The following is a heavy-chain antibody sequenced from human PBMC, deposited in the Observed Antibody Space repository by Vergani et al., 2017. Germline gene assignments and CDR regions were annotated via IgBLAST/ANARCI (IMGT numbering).Heavy chain of an antibody. CDR1: GFTFSSYE. V-gene: IGHV3-48*03. CDR2: ISSSGSTI. CDR3: ARGLMDSSGWYAGAFDI. D-gene: IGHD6-19*01. Sequence: EVQLVESGGGLVQPGGSLRLSCAASGFTFSSYEMNWVRQAPGKGLEWVSYISSSGSTIYYADSVKGRFTISRDNAKNSLYLQMNSLRAEDTAVYYCARGLMDSSGWYAGAFDIWGQGTMVTVSS. J-gene: IGHJ3*02.